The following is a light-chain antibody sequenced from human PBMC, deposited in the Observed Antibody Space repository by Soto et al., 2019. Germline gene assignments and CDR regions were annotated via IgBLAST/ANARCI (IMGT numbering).Light chain of an antibody. Sequence: DIQMTQSPSTVSASVGDRVTITCRASQNVNTWLAWYQQKPGKAPKLLIYKASTLESEAPSRFSGSGSGTEFTLTISSLQPDDFATYHCQQYYRSSLYTFGQGTKLEIK. V-gene: IGKV1-5*03. CDR1: QNVNTW. CDR2: KAS. J-gene: IGKJ2*01. CDR3: QQYYRSSLYT.